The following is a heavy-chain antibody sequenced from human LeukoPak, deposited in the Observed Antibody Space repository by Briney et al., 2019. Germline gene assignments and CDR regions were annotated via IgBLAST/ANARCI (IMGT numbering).Heavy chain of an antibody. V-gene: IGHV3-21*05. Sequence: GGSLRLSCAASGFTFSTYSMNWVRQAPGKGLEWVSYISGSSDDIYYADSVKGRFTISRDNDKNTLFLQMHNLRVEDTAVYYCASPFDYWGQGTLVTVSS. CDR3: ASPFDY. J-gene: IGHJ4*02. CDR2: ISGSSDDI. CDR1: GFTFSTYS.